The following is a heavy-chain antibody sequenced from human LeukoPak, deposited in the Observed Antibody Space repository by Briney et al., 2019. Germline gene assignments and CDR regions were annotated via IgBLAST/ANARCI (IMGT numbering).Heavy chain of an antibody. D-gene: IGHD3-3*02. CDR2: INHSGST. CDR3: ARGKRFWSGFWFDP. Sequence: SETLSLTCTVSGGSISSGGYYWSWIRQPPGKGLEWIGEINHSGSTNYNPSLKSRVTISVDTSKNQFSLKLSSVTAADTAVYYCARGKRFWSGFWFDPWGQGTLVTVSS. J-gene: IGHJ5*02. CDR1: GGSISSGGYY. V-gene: IGHV4-39*07.